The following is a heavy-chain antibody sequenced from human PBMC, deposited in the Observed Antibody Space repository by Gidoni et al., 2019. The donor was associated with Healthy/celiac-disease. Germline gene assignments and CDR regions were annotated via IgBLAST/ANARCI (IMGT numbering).Heavy chain of an antibody. CDR2: IYTSGST. J-gene: IGHJ4*02. CDR1: GGSISSGSYY. CDR3: ARGVPMVRGGTKYYFDY. V-gene: IGHV4-61*02. D-gene: IGHD3-10*01. Sequence: QVQLQESGPGLVKPSQTLSLTCTVSGGSISSGSYYWSWIRQPAGKGLEWIGRIYTSGSTNYNPSLKSRVTISVDTSKNQFSLKLSSVTAADTAVYYCARGVPMVRGGTKYYFDYWGQGTLVTVSS.